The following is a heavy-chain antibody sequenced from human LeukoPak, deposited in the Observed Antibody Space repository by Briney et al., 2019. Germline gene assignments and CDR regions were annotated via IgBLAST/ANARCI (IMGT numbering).Heavy chain of an antibody. CDR1: GYTFTSYE. CDR3: ARNIWFGESADAFDI. Sequence: ASVKVSCKASGYTFTSYEINWVRQATGQGLEWMGWMNPNTGNTDYAQKFQGRVTMTRNASISTAYMELSRLTSDDTAVYYCARNIWFGESADAFDIWGQGTMVTVSS. CDR2: MNPNTGNT. J-gene: IGHJ3*02. V-gene: IGHV1-8*01. D-gene: IGHD3-10*01.